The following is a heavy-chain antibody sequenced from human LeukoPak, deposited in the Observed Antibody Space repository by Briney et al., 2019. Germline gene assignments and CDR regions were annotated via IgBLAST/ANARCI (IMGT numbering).Heavy chain of an antibody. D-gene: IGHD6-6*01. Sequence: ASVKVSCKAYGGTFSSYAISWVRQAHGQGLEWMGRIIPILGIANYAQKFQGRVTITADKSTSTAYMELSSLRSEDTAVYYCAREYSSSNWFDPWGQGTLVTVSS. V-gene: IGHV1-69*04. CDR3: AREYSSSNWFDP. CDR1: GGTFSSYA. J-gene: IGHJ5*02. CDR2: IIPILGIA.